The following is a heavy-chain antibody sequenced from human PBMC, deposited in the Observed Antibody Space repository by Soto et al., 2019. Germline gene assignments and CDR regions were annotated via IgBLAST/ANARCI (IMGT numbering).Heavy chain of an antibody. D-gene: IGHD3-3*01. V-gene: IGHV1-69*01. Sequence: TGEDPCKASGGTFSSYAISWVRQAHGQGFEWMGGIIPIFGTANYAQKFQGRVTITADESTSTAYMELSSLRSEDTAVYYCARVYHYAFWSTEPKRFDYWGQGTLVTV. CDR2: IIPIFGTA. J-gene: IGHJ4*02. CDR1: GGTFSSYA. CDR3: ARVYHYAFWSTEPKRFDY.